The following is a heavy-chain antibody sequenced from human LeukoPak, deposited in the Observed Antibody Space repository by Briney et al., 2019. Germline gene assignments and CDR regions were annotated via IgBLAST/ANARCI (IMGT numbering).Heavy chain of an antibody. CDR1: GGFISSGGYY. D-gene: IGHD3-16*02. Sequence: PSQTLSLTCTVSGGFISSGGYYWSWIRQHPGKGLEWIGYIYYSGSTYYNPSLKSRVIISVDTSKNQFSLKLSSVTAADTAVYYCARGPGGLGELSLYTYWGQGTLVTVSS. J-gene: IGHJ4*02. CDR3: ARGPGGLGELSLYTY. V-gene: IGHV4-31*03. CDR2: IYYSGST.